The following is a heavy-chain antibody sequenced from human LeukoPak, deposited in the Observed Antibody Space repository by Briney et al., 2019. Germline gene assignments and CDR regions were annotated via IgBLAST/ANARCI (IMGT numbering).Heavy chain of an antibody. Sequence: SGTLSLTCAVSGGSISTNTWWSWVRQPPGKGLEWIGEIYHSGSTNYNPSLKSRVTISVDKSKNQFSLKLSSVTAADTAVYYCARREVGYDSSGYYSYYFDYWGQGTLVTVSS. D-gene: IGHD3-22*01. CDR1: GGSISTNTW. CDR2: IYHSGST. J-gene: IGHJ4*02. V-gene: IGHV4-4*02. CDR3: ARREVGYDSSGYYSYYFDY.